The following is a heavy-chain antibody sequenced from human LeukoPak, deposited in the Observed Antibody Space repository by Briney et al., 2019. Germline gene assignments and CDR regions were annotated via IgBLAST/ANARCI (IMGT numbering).Heavy chain of an antibody. CDR3: AREYDFWSGYYGNWFDP. J-gene: IGHJ5*02. D-gene: IGHD3-3*01. V-gene: IGHV4-4*07. CDR1: GGSISSYY. Sequence: SETLSLTCTVSGGSISSYYWSWIRQPAGKGLEWIGRIYTSGSTNYNPSLKSRVTMSVDTSKNQFSLKLSSVTAADTAVYYCAREYDFWSGYYGNWFDPWGQGTLVTVSS. CDR2: IYTSGST.